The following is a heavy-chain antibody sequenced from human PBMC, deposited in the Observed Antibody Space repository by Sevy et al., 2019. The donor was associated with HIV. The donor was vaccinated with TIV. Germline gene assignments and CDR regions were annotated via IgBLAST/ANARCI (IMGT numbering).Heavy chain of an antibody. CDR2: ISGSGGDT. Sequence: GGSLRLSCAASGFTFRTYAMSWVRQAPGKGLEWVSDISGSGGDTYYADSVKGRFTISRDNSKNTLYLQMSSLRAEDTAVYYCAKDAYYYDGSGYSMSQWYYDMDVWGQGTTVTVSS. CDR3: AKDAYYYDGSGYSMSQWYYDMDV. D-gene: IGHD3-22*01. CDR1: GFTFRTYA. V-gene: IGHV3-23*01. J-gene: IGHJ6*02.